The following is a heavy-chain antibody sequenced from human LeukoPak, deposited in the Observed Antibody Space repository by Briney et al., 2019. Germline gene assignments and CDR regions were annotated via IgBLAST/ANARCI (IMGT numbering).Heavy chain of an antibody. CDR1: GGSISSYY. V-gene: IGHV4-59*01. D-gene: IGHD3-22*01. CDR2: IYYSGST. J-gene: IGHJ6*03. CDR3: ARSSEGRYYYDSSGFSYYYYYMDV. Sequence: SETLSLTCTVSGGSISSYYWSWIRQPPGKGLEWIGYIYYSGSTYYNPSLRSRVTISVDTSKNQFSLKLSSVTAADTAAYYCARSSEGRYYYDSSGFSYYYYYMDVWGKGTTVTISS.